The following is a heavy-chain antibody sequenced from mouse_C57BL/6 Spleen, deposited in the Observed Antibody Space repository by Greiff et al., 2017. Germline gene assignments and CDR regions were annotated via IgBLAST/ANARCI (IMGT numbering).Heavy chain of an antibody. CDR2: INPNNGGT. J-gene: IGHJ4*01. Sequence: EVQLQQSGPELVKPGASVKISCKASGYTFTDYYMNWVKQSHGNSLEWIGDINPNNGGTSYNQKFKGKATLTVDKSSSTAYMELRSLTSEDSAVYYCARSGDYAMDYWGQGTSVTVSS. CDR1: GYTFTDYY. V-gene: IGHV1-26*01. CDR3: ARSGDYAMDY.